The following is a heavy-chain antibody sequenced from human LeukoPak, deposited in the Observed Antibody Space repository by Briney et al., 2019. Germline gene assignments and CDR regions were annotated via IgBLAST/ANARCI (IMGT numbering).Heavy chain of an antibody. CDR3: AGDSRVAGTTAFDY. Sequence: PGGSLRLSCAASGFTVSSNYMSWVRQAPGKGLDWVSVIYSGGSTYYADSVKGRFTISRDNSKNTLYLQMNSLRAEDTAVYYCAGDSRVAGTTAFDYWGQGTLVTVSS. CDR1: GFTVSSNY. V-gene: IGHV3-66*02. CDR2: IYSGGST. D-gene: IGHD6-19*01. J-gene: IGHJ4*02.